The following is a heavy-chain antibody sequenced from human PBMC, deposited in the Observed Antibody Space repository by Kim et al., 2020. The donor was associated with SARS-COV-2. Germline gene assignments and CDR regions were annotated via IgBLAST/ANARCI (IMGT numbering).Heavy chain of an antibody. CDR2: INPGDSET. J-gene: IGHJ6*04. V-gene: IGHV5-51*01. CDR3: ARHMGDWRYKIKVLSKLKTADYYYALDD. D-gene: IGHD1-20*01. CDR1: EYFFTNYW. Sequence: GESLKISCEASEYFFTNYWIGWVRQMHGKGLEWMGIINPGDSETRYSPSFQGQVTISADKSISTAYLQWSSLKASDTAIYYCARHMGDWRYKIKVLSKLKTADYYYALDDWGKGTTVTVSP.